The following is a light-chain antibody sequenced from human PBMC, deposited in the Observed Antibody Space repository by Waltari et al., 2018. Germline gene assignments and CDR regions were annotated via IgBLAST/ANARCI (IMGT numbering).Light chain of an antibody. CDR3: QHYYSPPWT. Sequence: DIQMTQSPSSLSASVGDRITFTCRASQGISNSIAWYQQKPGKVPKLLLYGASRLESGVPSRFSGSGSGADYTLTINSLQPEDFATYYCQHYYSPPWTFGQGTKVEIK. J-gene: IGKJ1*01. CDR2: GAS. V-gene: IGKV1-NL1*01. CDR1: QGISNS.